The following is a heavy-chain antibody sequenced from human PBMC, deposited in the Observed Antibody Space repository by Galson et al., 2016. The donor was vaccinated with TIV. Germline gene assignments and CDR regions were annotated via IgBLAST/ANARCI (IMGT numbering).Heavy chain of an antibody. D-gene: IGHD1-26*01. V-gene: IGHV1-46*01. J-gene: IGHJ4*02. CDR2: IDPSSGGT. CDR3: TRDLGRLRDY. Sequence: SVKVSCKASGYIFTNYYFHWVRQAPGQGLEWMGVIDPSSGGTTYAQKFQARLIMTRDTSTTTVYMDLSIPKSGDTAVYYCTRDLGRLRDYWGQGTLVTVSS. CDR1: GYIFTNYY.